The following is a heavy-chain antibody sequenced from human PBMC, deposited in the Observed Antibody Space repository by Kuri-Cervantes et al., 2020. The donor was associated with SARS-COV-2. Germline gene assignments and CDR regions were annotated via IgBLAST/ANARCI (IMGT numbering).Heavy chain of an antibody. CDR2: IGPSGTTK. D-gene: IGHD2-2*01. CDR3: TVPAAGSYYYYMDV. Sequence: GESLKISCTASGFIFSDYYMTWIRQAPGKGLEWVLNIGPSGTTKYYADSVKGRFTISRDNAKNSLYLQMNSLRAEDTAVYYCTVPAAGSYYYYMDVWGKGTTVTVSS. CDR1: GFIFSDYY. J-gene: IGHJ6*03. V-gene: IGHV3-11*04.